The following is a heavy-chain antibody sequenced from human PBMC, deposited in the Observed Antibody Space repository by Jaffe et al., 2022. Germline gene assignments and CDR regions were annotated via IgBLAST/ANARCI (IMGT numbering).Heavy chain of an antibody. CDR2: INSDGSST. J-gene: IGHJ5*02. Sequence: EAQLVESGGGLVQPGGSLRLSCAGYGLPFRSYWMHWVRQAPGKGLVWVSHINSDGSSTNYADSVKGRFTISRDNAKNTLYLQMNSLRAEDTAVYYCARGQNSGSGSHFSTGIDDPWGQGTLVTVSS. CDR3: ARGQNSGSGSHFSTGIDDP. D-gene: IGHD3-10*01. V-gene: IGHV3-74*01. CDR1: GLPFRSYW.